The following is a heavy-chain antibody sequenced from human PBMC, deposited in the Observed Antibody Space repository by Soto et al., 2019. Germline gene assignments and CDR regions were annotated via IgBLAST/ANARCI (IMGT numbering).Heavy chain of an antibody. Sequence: QVQLVESGGGVVQPGRSLRLSCVASGFTFSSCAMHWVRQVPGKGLEWLAVVTHDGTLYPYADSVKGRFSISRDNSRKTLYLQMNGLRPEDTAVYYCVKDRSDTWSFDYWGQGTLATVSS. CDR2: VTHDGTLY. CDR3: VKDRSDTWSFDY. V-gene: IGHV3-30*18. CDR1: GFTFSSCA. J-gene: IGHJ4*02. D-gene: IGHD2-8*02.